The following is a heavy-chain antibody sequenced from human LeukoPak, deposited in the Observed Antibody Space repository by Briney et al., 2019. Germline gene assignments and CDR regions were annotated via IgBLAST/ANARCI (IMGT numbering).Heavy chain of an antibody. V-gene: IGHV3-30-3*01. CDR3: AKDLVVVTDHHDI. CDR2: ISYDGSNK. J-gene: IGHJ3*02. CDR1: GFTFSDCA. D-gene: IGHD2-21*02. Sequence: GGSLRLSCAASGFTFSDCAMHWVRQAPGKGLEWVAVISYDGSNKYYADSVKGRFTISRDNSKNTLYLQMNSLRAEDTAVYYCAKDLVVVTDHHDIWGQGTMVTVSS.